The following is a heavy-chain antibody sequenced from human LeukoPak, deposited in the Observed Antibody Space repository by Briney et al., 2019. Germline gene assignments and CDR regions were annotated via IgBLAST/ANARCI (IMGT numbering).Heavy chain of an antibody. D-gene: IGHD1-26*01. CDR2: ISGSTGST. J-gene: IGHJ4*02. CDR1: GFTFSNYA. CDR3: ARGRGSYSN. V-gene: IGHV3-23*01. Sequence: GGSLRLSCAASGFTFSNYAMNWVRQAPGKGLEWVSLISGSTGSTYYADSVKGRFSISRDNSKNTVYLQMNSLRVEDTAVYYCARGRGSYSNWGQGTLVTVSS.